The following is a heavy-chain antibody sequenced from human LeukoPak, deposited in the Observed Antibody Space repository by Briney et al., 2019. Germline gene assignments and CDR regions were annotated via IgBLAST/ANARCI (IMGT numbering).Heavy chain of an antibody. CDR1: GYTFTNYW. D-gene: IGHD4-11*01. V-gene: IGHV5-51*01. CDR3: ARSYDYSKNWFDP. Sequence: GESLKISCKGFGYTFTNYWIGWVRQMPGNGLELMGSIYAGDSDTRYSPSFQGQVTISADKSISTAYLQWSSLKASDTAMYFCARSYDYSKNWFDPWGQGTLVTVSS. CDR2: IYAGDSDT. J-gene: IGHJ5*02.